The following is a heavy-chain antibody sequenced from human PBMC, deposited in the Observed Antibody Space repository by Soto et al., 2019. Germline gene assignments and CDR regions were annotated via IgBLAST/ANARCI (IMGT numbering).Heavy chain of an antibody. Sequence: NPSETLSLTCTVSGGSISSYYWSWIRQPPGKGLEWIGYIYYSGSTNYNPSLKSRVTISVDTSKNQFSLKLSSVTAADTAVYYCAAELRGYSYGYYYYYGMDVWGQGTTVTVSS. V-gene: IGHV4-59*01. J-gene: IGHJ6*02. CDR3: AAELRGYSYGYYYYYGMDV. CDR2: IYYSGST. CDR1: GGSISSYY. D-gene: IGHD5-18*01.